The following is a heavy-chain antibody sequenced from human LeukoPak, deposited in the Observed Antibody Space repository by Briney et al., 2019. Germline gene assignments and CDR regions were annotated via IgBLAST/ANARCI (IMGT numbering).Heavy chain of an antibody. CDR3: ANPPTVTKTRFDS. J-gene: IGHJ5*01. CDR2: ISGSGGST. CDR1: GFTFSGYG. Sequence: GGSLRLSCAASGFTFSGYGMSWVRQAPGKGVEWVSVISGSGGSTYYADSVKGRFTISRDNSKNTLYLQMNSLRAEDTAVYYCANPPTVTKTRFDSWGQGTLVTVSS. D-gene: IGHD4-17*01. V-gene: IGHV3-23*01.